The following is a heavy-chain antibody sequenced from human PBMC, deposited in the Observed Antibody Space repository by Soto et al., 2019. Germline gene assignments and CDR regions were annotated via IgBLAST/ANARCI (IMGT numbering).Heavy chain of an antibody. J-gene: IGHJ4*02. V-gene: IGHV3-30-3*01. CDR1: EFAFSSYP. CDR2: ISYEGTNE. D-gene: IGHD2-2*01. CDR3: AKDIEVLSDRFES. Sequence: GGSLRLSCAASEFAFSSYPMYWVRQAPGKGLEWVAFISYEGTNEYYADSVRGRLTVARDNSKNTLFLQMNSLRAEDTAVYYCAKDIEVLSDRFESWGQGALVTVYS.